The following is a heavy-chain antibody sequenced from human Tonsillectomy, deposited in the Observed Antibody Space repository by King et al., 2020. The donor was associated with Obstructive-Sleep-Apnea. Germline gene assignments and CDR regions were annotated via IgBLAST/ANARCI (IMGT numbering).Heavy chain of an antibody. Sequence: VQLVESGGGLVRPGGSLRLSCAASRFTFSNYAMNWVRQAPGKGLEGVSGMSGSGGSTYYADSVKGRLTISRDNSKNTLYLQMNSLSDEDTALYYCAKELSAVVTFIFDFWGQGPLVTVSS. CDR3: AKELSAVVTFIFDF. J-gene: IGHJ4*02. V-gene: IGHV3-23*04. CDR2: MSGSGGST. D-gene: IGHD2-21*02. CDR1: RFTFSNYA.